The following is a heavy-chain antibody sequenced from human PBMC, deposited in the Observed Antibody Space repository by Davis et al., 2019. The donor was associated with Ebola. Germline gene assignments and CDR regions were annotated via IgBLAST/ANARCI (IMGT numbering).Heavy chain of an antibody. J-gene: IGHJ6*02. CDR2: VYPDDSDI. CDR3: ARRRGFSPLYNYGMDV. D-gene: IGHD5-24*01. Sequence: TVSCKGSGYSFTNYWIGWVRQMPGKGLEWMGIVYPDDSDIRYSPSFRGQVTISADKTISTAYLQWNSLKASDTAIYYCARRRGFSPLYNYGMDVWGQGTTVTVSS. V-gene: IGHV5-51*06. CDR1: GYSFTNYW.